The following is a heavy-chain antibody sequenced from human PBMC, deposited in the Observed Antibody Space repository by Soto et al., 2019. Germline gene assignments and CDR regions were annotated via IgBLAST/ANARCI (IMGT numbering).Heavy chain of an antibody. Sequence: GGSLRLSCASSGFTFGSCAMTWVRQAPGKGLEWVSTIGASGGDTYFADSVKGRFSISRDQSKNTLYLQMNSLRAEDTAVYYCAKRAGDFWSGYGTYYFDYWGQGTLVTVSS. J-gene: IGHJ4*02. V-gene: IGHV3-23*01. CDR1: GFTFGSCA. CDR3: AKRAGDFWSGYGTYYFDY. CDR2: IGASGGDT. D-gene: IGHD3-3*01.